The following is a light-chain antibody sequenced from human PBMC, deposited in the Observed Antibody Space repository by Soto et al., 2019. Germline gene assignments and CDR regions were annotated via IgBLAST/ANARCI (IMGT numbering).Light chain of an antibody. Sequence: QSALTQPASVSGSPGQSITISCTGTSSDVGGYNYVSWYQQHPGKAPKLMIYDVSNRPSWVSNRFSGSKSGNTASLTISGLQAEDEADYYCSSYTSSSTLLYVFGTGTKLTAL. CDR1: SSDVGGYNY. V-gene: IGLV2-14*01. J-gene: IGLJ1*01. CDR2: DVS. CDR3: SSYTSSSTLLYV.